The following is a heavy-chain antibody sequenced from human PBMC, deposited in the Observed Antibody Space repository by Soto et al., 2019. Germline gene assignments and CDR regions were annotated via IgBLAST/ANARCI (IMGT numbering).Heavy chain of an antibody. Sequence: QVQLVQSGAEVKKPGASVKVSCKASGYTFTGYYMHWVRQAPGQGLEWMGWINPNSGGTNYAQKFQGWVTMTRDTSISTAYMELSRLRSDDTAVYYCARGGGLTRGRGWIYFQHWGQGTLVTVSS. CDR3: ARGGGLTRGRGWIYFQH. CDR1: GYTFTGYY. D-gene: IGHD3-10*01. J-gene: IGHJ1*01. V-gene: IGHV1-2*04. CDR2: INPNSGGT.